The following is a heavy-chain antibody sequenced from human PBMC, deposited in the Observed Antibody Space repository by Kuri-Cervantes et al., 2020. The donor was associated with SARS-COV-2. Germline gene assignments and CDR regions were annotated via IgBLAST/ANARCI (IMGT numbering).Heavy chain of an antibody. Sequence: SVKVSCKASGGTFSSYAISWVRQAPGQGLEWMGGIIPIFGIANYAQKFQGRVTITRDMSTSTAYMELSSLRSEDTAVYYCARDGNSGYDWDYYYYMDVWGKGTTVTVSS. J-gene: IGHJ6*03. D-gene: IGHD5-12*01. CDR2: IIPIFGIA. V-gene: IGHV1-69*10. CDR1: GGTFSSYA. CDR3: ARDGNSGYDWDYYYYMDV.